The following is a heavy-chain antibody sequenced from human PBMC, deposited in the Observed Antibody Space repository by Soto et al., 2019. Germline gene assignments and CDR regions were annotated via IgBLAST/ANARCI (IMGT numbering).Heavy chain of an antibody. V-gene: IGHV3-30-3*01. Sequence: GGSLRLSCAAPGFTFSSYAMHWVRQAPGKGLEWVAVISYDGSNKYYADSVKGRFTISRDNSKNTLYLQMNSLRAEDTAVYYCARDRTSSRGYYYYGMDVWGQGTTVTVSS. D-gene: IGHD6-13*01. CDR3: ARDRTSSRGYYYYGMDV. CDR1: GFTFSSYA. J-gene: IGHJ6*02. CDR2: ISYDGSNK.